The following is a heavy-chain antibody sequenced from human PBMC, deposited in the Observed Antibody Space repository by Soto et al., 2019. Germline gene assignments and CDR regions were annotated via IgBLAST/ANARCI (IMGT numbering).Heavy chain of an antibody. J-gene: IGHJ6*02. CDR1: GFSLSNARMG. CDR2: IFSNDEK. V-gene: IGHV2-26*01. D-gene: IGHD7-27*01. CDR3: ARIWGPYYYYGMDV. Sequence: LVNPTQTLTLTCTVSGFSLSNARMGVSWIRQPPGKALEWLAHIFSNDEKSYSTSLKSRLTISKDTSKSQVVLTMTNMDPVDTATYYCARIWGPYYYYGMDVWGQGTTVTV.